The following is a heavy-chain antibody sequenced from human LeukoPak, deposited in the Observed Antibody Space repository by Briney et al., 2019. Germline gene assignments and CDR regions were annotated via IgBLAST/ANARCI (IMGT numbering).Heavy chain of an antibody. J-gene: IGHJ6*03. CDR2: ISGSGGHT. D-gene: IGHD5-24*01. CDR3: AKGGAATMRDGYNYYYYYMEV. V-gene: IGHV3-23*01. CDR1: GITFSSHA. Sequence: GGSLRLSCAASGITFSSHAMSWVRRAPGKGLEWVSLISGSGGHTYYGDSVKGRFTISRDNSTNRLYLQMNSLRPEDTAVYYCAKGGAATMRDGYNYYYYYMEVWGRGTTVTVSS.